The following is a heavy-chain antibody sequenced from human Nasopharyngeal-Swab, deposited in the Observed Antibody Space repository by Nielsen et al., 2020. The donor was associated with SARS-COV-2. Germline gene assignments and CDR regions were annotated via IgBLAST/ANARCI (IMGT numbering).Heavy chain of an antibody. V-gene: IGHV3-7*01. CDR1: GFTFRDSW. D-gene: IGHD3-10*01. Sequence: GASLKISCVASGFTFRDSWMSWVRQAPAKGLGWVASIKQDGSEKNYVDSVKGRFTISRDNAKNSLSLQMDSLRTEDTAFYYCARVGGRTSPMGSWGQGTLVTVSS. J-gene: IGHJ4*02. CDR3: ARVGGRTSPMGS. CDR2: IKQDGSEK.